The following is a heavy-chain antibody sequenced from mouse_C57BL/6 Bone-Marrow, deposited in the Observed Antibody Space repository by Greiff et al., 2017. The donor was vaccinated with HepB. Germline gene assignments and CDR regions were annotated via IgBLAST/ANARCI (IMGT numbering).Heavy chain of an antibody. CDR3: ARRLRDWYFDV. J-gene: IGHJ1*03. V-gene: IGHV1-50*01. D-gene: IGHD1-2*01. Sequence: VQLQQPGAELVKPGASVKLSCKASGYTFTSYWMQWVKQRPGQGLEWIGEIDPSDSYTNYNQKFKGKATLTADTSSNPAYLQLSSLTSEDTAIYYCARRLRDWYFDVWGTGTTVTVSS. CDR2: IDPSDSYT. CDR1: GYTFTSYW.